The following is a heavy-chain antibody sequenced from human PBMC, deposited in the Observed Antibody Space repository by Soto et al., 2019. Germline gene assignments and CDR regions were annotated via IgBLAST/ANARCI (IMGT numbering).Heavy chain of an antibody. CDR3: ARGRGTISGYYPFFDY. Sequence: QVQLQESGPGLVKPSQTLSLTCTVSGGSISSGGYYWSWIRQHPGKGLEWIGYIYYSGSTYYNPSLKSRVAISVDTSKSQFALKLSAVTAADTAVYYCARGRGTISGYYPFFDYWGQGTLVTVSS. J-gene: IGHJ4*02. CDR2: IYYSGST. CDR1: GGSISSGGYY. D-gene: IGHD3-22*01. V-gene: IGHV4-31*03.